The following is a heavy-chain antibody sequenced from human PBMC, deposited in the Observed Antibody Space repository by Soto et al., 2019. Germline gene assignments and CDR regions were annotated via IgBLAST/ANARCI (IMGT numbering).Heavy chain of an antibody. V-gene: IGHV1-3*01. D-gene: IGHD5-12*01. J-gene: IGHJ6*02. CDR1: GYSFISYA. CDR3: ARGGIVSTHYYYYGMDV. Sequence: GASVKVSCKASGYSFISYAIHWVRQAPGQRLEWMGWINAGNGDTKYPQNFQGRVTITRDTSASTAYMELSSLRSEDTAVFYCARGGIVSTHYYYYGMDVWGQGTTVTV. CDR2: INAGNGDT.